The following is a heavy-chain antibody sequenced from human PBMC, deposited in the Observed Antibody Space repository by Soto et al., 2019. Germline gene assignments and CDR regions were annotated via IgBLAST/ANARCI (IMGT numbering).Heavy chain of an antibody. Sequence: SETLSLTCAVYGGSCIGHYCRWIRQPPGKGLEWIGEINHSGSTNYNPSLKSRVTISVDTSKNQFSLKLSSVTAADTAVYYCARGAGSSWPNWFDPWGQGTLVTVSS. CDR3: ARGAGSSWPNWFDP. CDR1: GGSCIGHY. J-gene: IGHJ5*02. V-gene: IGHV4-34*01. CDR2: INHSGST. D-gene: IGHD6-13*01.